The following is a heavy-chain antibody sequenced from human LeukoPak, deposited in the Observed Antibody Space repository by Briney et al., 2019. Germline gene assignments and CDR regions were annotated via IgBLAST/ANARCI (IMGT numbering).Heavy chain of an antibody. CDR2: IYPGDSDT. CDR3: ARHVPYSGSYHFDY. J-gene: IGHJ4*02. CDR1: GYSFSTYW. D-gene: IGHD1-26*01. Sequence: GESLKISCKGSGYSFSTYWIGWVRQMPGKGLEWMGIIYPGDSDTRYSPSFQGQVTISVEKSISTAYLQWSSLKASDTAMYYCARHVPYSGSYHFDYWGQGTLVTVSS. V-gene: IGHV5-51*01.